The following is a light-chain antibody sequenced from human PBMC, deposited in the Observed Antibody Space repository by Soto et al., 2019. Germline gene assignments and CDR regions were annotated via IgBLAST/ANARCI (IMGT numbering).Light chain of an antibody. V-gene: IGKV1-12*01. CDR3: QQAKSFTPT. Sequence: DIQITQSPSSVSASVGDRVAITCRASQGIAGWLAWYLQKPGKAPKLLLIYTTSSLQGGVPSRFSGSGSGTDLTLTISSLQPEDFGTCYCQQAKSFTPTFGQGTRVDIK. CDR1: QGIAGW. J-gene: IGKJ1*01. CDR2: TTS.